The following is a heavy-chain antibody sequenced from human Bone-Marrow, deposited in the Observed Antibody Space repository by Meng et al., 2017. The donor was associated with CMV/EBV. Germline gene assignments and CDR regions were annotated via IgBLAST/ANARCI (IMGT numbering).Heavy chain of an antibody. CDR1: GFTFSSYS. CDR2: MSGGVTST. CDR3: AKGKASDQ. V-gene: IGHV3-23*01. Sequence: GGSLSLSCAASGFTFSSYSMNWVRQAPGKGLEWVSAMSGGVTSTYYSDSVKGRFTISRDNSKNTLYLQMNSLRDEDTAIYYCAKGKASDQWGQGTLVTVSS. J-gene: IGHJ4*02.